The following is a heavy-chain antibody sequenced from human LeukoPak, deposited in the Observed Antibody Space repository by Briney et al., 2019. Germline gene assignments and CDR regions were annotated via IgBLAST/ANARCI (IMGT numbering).Heavy chain of an antibody. J-gene: IGHJ4*02. CDR1: GGSISSYY. D-gene: IGHD2-15*01. CDR2: IYYSGST. CDR3: AGFFVVVVAATPV. V-gene: IGHV4-59*12. Sequence: PSETLSLTCTVSGGSISSYYWSWIRQPPGKGLEWIGYIYYSGSTNYNPSLKSRVTISVDTSKNQFSLKLSSVTAADTAVYYCAGFFVVVVAATPVWGQGTLVTVSS.